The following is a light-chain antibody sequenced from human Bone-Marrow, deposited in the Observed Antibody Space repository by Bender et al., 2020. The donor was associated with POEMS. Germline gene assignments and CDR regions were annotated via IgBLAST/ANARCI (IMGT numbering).Light chain of an antibody. CDR3: QSYDSSLSGSV. J-gene: IGLJ3*02. CDR1: SSNIGADYD. Sequence: QSVLTQPPSVSGAPGQRVTISCTGTSSNIGADYDVHWYQQIPGRAPKLLIFGNSNRPSGVPDRFSGSKSGTSASLAITGLQAEDEADYYCQSYDSSLSGSVFGGGTKLTVL. V-gene: IGLV1-40*01. CDR2: GNS.